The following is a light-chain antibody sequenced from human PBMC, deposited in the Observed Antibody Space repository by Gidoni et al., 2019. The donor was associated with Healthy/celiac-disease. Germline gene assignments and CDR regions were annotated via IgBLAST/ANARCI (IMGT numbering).Light chain of an antibody. V-gene: IGKV1-39*01. CDR2: AAS. J-gene: IGKJ2*04. CDR1: QSISSY. CDR3: QQSYSTPRCS. Sequence: DIQMTQSPSSLSASVGDRVTITCRASQSISSYLNWYQQKPGKAPKLLIYAASSLQSGVPSRFSGSGSGTDFTLTISSLQPEDFATYYCQQSYSTPRCSFGQGTKLEI.